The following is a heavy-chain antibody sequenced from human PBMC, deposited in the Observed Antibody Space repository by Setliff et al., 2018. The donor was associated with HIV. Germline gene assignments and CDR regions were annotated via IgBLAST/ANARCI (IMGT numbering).Heavy chain of an antibody. D-gene: IGHD3-10*01. V-gene: IGHV4-59*01. J-gene: IGHJ4*02. CDR2: IYENDYT. CDR1: GGSMNNYY. CDR3: ARAQMHRGVVAWSLYYFDY. Sequence: SETLSLTCIVSGGSMNNYYWNWVRQTPGKGLEWIGYIYENDYTHYTVSLRSRVTISMDTSKNQFSLTLRSVTAAGRAIYYCARAQMHRGVVAWSLYYFDYWGQGALVTVSS.